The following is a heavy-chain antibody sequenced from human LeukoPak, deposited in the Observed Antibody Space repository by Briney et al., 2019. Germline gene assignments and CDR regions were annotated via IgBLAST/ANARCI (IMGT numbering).Heavy chain of an antibody. Sequence: GGSLRLSCAASGFTFSSYRMNWVRQAPGKGLECVSSISSSNSYIYYADSEKGRFTISRDNAKNSLYLQMNSLRAEDTAVYYCARGIVVVPAAIDLPYYFDYWGEGTLVTISS. V-gene: IGHV3-21*01. CDR2: ISSSNSYI. D-gene: IGHD2-2*01. CDR1: GFTFSSYR. CDR3: ARGIVVVPAAIDLPYYFDY. J-gene: IGHJ4*02.